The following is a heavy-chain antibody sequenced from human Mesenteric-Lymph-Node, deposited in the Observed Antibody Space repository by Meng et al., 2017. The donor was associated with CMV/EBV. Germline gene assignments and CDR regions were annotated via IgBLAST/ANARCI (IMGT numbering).Heavy chain of an antibody. D-gene: IGHD3-9*01. Sequence: GESLKISCVASGFTFSSYGMHWVRQAPGKGLEWISYISSTSSTIYYADSVRGRFTVSRDDAKKSLYLLMNSLRVEDTAVYYCARHNLLTGWDVWGQGALVTVSS. CDR3: ARHNLLTGWDV. CDR2: ISSTSSTI. J-gene: IGHJ4*02. CDR1: GFTFSSYG. V-gene: IGHV3-48*04.